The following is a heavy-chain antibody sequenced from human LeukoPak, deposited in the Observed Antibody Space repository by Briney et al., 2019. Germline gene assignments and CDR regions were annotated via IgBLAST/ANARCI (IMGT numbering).Heavy chain of an antibody. Sequence: GASVKVSCKASGYSFTAFKIHWVRQTPGHGLQWMGWTISNSGVTNFAQKFQGRVTMTWDTSITTAYMELSTLKSDDTAVYYCARGTTGYSSGWYGVDYWGQGTLVTVSS. J-gene: IGHJ4*02. CDR2: TISNSGVT. CDR1: GYSFTAFK. V-gene: IGHV1-2*02. CDR3: ARGTTGYSSGWYGVDY. D-gene: IGHD6-19*01.